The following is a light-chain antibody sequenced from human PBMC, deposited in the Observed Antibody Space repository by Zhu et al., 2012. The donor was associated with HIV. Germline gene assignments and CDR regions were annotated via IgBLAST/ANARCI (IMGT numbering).Light chain of an antibody. CDR1: QGIGSY. CDR3: QQLNSFPYT. J-gene: IGKJ2*01. CDR2: AAS. Sequence: DIQLTQSPSFLSASVGDRVTLTCRASQGIGSYLAWYQQKPGKAPKLLIFAASTLQSGVPSRFSGSGSGTDFTLTISNLQPEDFATYYCQQLNSFPYTFGQGTKLDIK. V-gene: IGKV1-9*01.